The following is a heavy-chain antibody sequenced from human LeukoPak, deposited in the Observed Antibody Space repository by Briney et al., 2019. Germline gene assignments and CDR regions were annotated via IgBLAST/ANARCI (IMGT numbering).Heavy chain of an antibody. CDR1: GGSFSAFF. D-gene: IGHD2-21*01. V-gene: IGHV4-34*01. CDR3: ASDSGGRRDAFNI. Sequence: SETLSLTCAVSGGSFSAFFWRWIRQPPGKGLEWIGDVGHSGSADYNPSLKSRVTVSADPSKTQFSLKLTSVTAAGTAVYYCASDSGGRRDAFNIWGQGTMVTVSS. CDR2: VGHSGSA. J-gene: IGHJ3*02.